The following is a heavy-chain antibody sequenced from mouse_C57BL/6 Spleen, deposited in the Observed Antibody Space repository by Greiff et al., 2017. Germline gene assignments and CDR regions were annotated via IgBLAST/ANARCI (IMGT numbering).Heavy chain of an antibody. V-gene: IGHV5-4*01. Sequence: EVHLVESGGGLVKPGGSLKLSCAASGFTFSSYAMSWVRQTPEKRLEWVGTISDGGSYTYYTDNVKGRCTISRDNAKNNLYLQMSHLRSEDAAMYYCARDVTTVVAYYFDYWGQGTTLTVSS. CDR2: ISDGGSYT. CDR1: GFTFSSYA. D-gene: IGHD1-1*01. J-gene: IGHJ2*01. CDR3: ARDVTTVVAYYFDY.